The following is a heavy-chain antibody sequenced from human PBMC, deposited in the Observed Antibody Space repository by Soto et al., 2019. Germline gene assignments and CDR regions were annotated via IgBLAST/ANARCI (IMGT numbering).Heavy chain of an antibody. CDR2: ISVRGDST. CDR3: TSGSGYDYEPAPLDV. J-gene: IGHJ6*04. V-gene: IGHV3-23*01. Sequence: GGSLRLSSAASGFNFTTYSMSWVRQAPGKGLEWVSTISVRGDSTYYADSVKGRFAVSRDNSKNTIYLQMNSLKTEDTAVYYCTSGSGYDYEPAPLDVWGKGTTVTVSS. CDR1: GFNFTTYS. D-gene: IGHD5-12*01.